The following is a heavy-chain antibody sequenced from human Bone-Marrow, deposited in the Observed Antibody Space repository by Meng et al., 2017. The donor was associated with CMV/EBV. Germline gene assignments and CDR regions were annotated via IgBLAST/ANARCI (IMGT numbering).Heavy chain of an antibody. D-gene: IGHD3-10*01. CDR3: ARDKNKGRITMVRGVDY. V-gene: IGHV4-59*01. CDR1: GGSISSYY. CDR2: IYYSGST. J-gene: IGHJ4*02. Sequence: SETLSLTCTVSGGSISSYYWSWIRQPPGKGLEWIGYIYYSGSTNYNPSLKSRVTISVDTSKNQFSLKLSSVTAADTAVYYCARDKNKGRITMVRGVDYWGQGTLVTVSS.